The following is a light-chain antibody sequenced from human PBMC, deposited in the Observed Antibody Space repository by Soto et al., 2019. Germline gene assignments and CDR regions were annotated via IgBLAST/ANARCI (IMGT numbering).Light chain of an antibody. CDR3: QQLFDPPIT. J-gene: IGKJ5*01. V-gene: IGKV1-9*01. Sequence: IQMTQSPSSLSPSIGESVTITCRASQVISTSLAWYQVKPGKAPKLLIYAASTLESGVPSRFSATVSGTEFSLTITSLQPEDFATYYCQQLFDPPITFGQGTRLEIK. CDR1: QVISTS. CDR2: AAS.